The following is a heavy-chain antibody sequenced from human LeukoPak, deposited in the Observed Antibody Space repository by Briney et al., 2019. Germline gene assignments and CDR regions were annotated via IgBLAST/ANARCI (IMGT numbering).Heavy chain of an antibody. CDR2: ISGSGGST. D-gene: IGHD2-2*01. CDR1: GFTFSSYA. CDR3: AKSVVPLYQLLRVDAFDI. V-gene: IGHV3-23*01. J-gene: IGHJ3*02. Sequence: GGSLRLSCAASGFTFSSYAMSWVRQAPGKGLEWVSAISGSGGSTYYADSVKGRFTISRDNSKNTLYLQMNSLRAEDTAVYYCAKSVVPLYQLLRVDAFDIWGQGTMVTVSS.